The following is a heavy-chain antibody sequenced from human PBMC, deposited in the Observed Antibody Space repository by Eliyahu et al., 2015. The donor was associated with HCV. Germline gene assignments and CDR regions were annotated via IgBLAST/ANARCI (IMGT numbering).Heavy chain of an antibody. CDR3: AHRVHGDQLWNY. J-gene: IGHJ4*02. CDR2: IYWNDDK. D-gene: IGHD4-17*01. Sequence: QITLKESGPTLVKPTQTLTLTCTFSGFSLSTSGVGVGWIRQPPGKALEWLALIYWNDDKRYSPSLKSRLTITKDTSKNQVVLTMTNMDPVDTATYYCAHRVHGDQLWNYWGQGTLVTVSS. CDR1: GFSLSTSGVG. V-gene: IGHV2-5*01.